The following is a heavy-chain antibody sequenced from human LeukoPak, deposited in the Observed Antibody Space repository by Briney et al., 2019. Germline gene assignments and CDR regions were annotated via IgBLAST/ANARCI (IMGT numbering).Heavy chain of an antibody. CDR3: ARLPRNYYYYYMDV. J-gene: IGHJ6*03. CDR1: GGSISSYY. D-gene: IGHD1-26*01. V-gene: IGHV4-4*07. Sequence: PSETLSLTCTVSGGSISSYYWSWIRQPAGKGLEWIGSIYYSGSTYYNPSLKSRVTISVDTSKNQFSLKLSSVTAADTAVYYCARLPRNYYYYYMDVWGKGTTVTVSS. CDR2: IYYSGST.